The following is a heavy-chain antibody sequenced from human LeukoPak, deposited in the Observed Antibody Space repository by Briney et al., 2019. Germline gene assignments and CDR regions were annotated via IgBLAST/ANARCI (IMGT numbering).Heavy chain of an antibody. V-gene: IGHV1-69*04. D-gene: IGHD5-24*01. Sequence: SVKVSCKASGGTFSSYAISWVRQAPGQGLEWMGKIIPILGIANYAQKFQGRVTLTADKSTSTAYMELSSLRSEETAVYYCAREMATILKRYYFDYWGQGTLVTVSS. J-gene: IGHJ4*02. CDR2: IIPILGIA. CDR1: GGTFSSYA. CDR3: AREMATILKRYYFDY.